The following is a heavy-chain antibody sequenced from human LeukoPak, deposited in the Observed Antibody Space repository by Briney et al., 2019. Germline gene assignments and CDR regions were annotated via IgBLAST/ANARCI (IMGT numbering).Heavy chain of an antibody. V-gene: IGHV3-43*02. D-gene: IGHD5-18*01. CDR1: GFTFDGYA. CDR3: AKAGGYGYSDGMDV. Sequence: GSLRLSCAASGFTFDGYAMHWVRPASGEGLEWVSLISGDGGSTYYADSVKGRFTISRDNSKNSLYLQMNSLRTEDTALYYCAKAGGYGYSDGMDVWGQGTTVTVSS. J-gene: IGHJ6*02. CDR2: ISGDGGST.